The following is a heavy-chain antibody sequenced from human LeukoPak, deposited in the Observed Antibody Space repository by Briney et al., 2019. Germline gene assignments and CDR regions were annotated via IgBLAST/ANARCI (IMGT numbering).Heavy chain of an antibody. CDR3: ARESESSGFDY. Sequence: GGSLSLSCAASGFTFSDYYMSWIRQAPGKGLEWVSYISSSSSYTNYADSVKGRFTISRDNAKNSLYLQMNSLRAEDTAVYYCARESESSGFDYWGQGTLVTVSS. CDR2: ISSSSSYT. J-gene: IGHJ4*02. V-gene: IGHV3-11*06. CDR1: GFTFSDYY. D-gene: IGHD6-19*01.